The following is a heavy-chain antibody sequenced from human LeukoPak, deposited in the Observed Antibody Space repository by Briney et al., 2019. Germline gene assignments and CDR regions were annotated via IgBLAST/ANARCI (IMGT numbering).Heavy chain of an antibody. V-gene: IGHV3-43D*04. CDR2: ISWDGGST. CDR3: AKGGVYSNYDFFYFDY. J-gene: IGHJ4*02. CDR1: GFTFDDYA. D-gene: IGHD4-11*01. Sequence: QPGGSLRLSCAASGFTFDDYAMHWVRQAPGKGLEWVSLISWDGGSTYYADSVKGRFTISRDNSKNSLYLQMDSLRAEDTALYYCAKGGVYSNYDFFYFDYWGQGTLVTVSS.